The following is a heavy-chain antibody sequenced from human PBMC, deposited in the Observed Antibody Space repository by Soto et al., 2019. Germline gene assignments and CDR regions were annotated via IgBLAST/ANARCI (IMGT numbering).Heavy chain of an antibody. CDR2: IYYSGST. CDR3: ASQTGDGFYYYYYGMDV. V-gene: IGHV4-39*01. CDR1: GGSISSSSYY. D-gene: IGHD7-27*01. J-gene: IGHJ6*02. Sequence: SETLSLTCTVFGGSISSSSYYWGWIRQPPGKGLEWIGSIYYSGSTYYNTSLKSRVTISVDTSKNQFSLKLSSVTAADTAVYYCASQTGDGFYYYYYGMDVWGQGTTVT.